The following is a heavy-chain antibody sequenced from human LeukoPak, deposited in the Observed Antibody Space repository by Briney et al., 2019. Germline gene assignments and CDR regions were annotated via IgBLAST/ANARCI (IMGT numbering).Heavy chain of an antibody. V-gene: IGHV3-30-3*01. CDR1: GFTFSSYA. J-gene: IGHJ6*02. CDR3: ARDTLLDYYYHGMDV. D-gene: IGHD3-3*01. Sequence: GGSLRLSCAASGFTFSSYAMHWVRQAPGKGLEWVAVISYDGSNKYYADSVKGRFTISRDNSKNTLYLQMNSLRAEDTAVYYCARDTLLDYYYHGMDVWGQGTTVTVSS. CDR2: ISYDGSNK.